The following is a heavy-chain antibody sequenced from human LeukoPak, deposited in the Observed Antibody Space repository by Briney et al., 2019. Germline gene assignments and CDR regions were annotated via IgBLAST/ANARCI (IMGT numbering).Heavy chain of an antibody. D-gene: IGHD6-13*01. Sequence: SVKVSSKDSGGTFSSYAISWVRQAPGQGLEWMGGIIPIFGTANYAQKFQGRVTITADESTSTAYMELSSLRSEDTAVYYCARDIIGAARQGNWFDPWGQGTLVTVSS. CDR2: IIPIFGTA. CDR3: ARDIIGAARQGNWFDP. CDR1: GGTFSSYA. V-gene: IGHV1-69*01. J-gene: IGHJ5*02.